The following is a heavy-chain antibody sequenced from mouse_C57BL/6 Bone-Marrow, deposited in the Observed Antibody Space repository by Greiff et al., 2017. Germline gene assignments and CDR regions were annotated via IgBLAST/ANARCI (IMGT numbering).Heavy chain of an antibody. V-gene: IGHV1-81*01. CDR1: GYTFTSYG. Sequence: QVQLQQSGAELARPGASVKLSCKASGYTFTSYGISWVKQRTGQGLEWIGEIYPRSGNTYYNEKFKGKATLTADKSSSTAYMELRSLTSEDSAVDFCARSVRLLAWFAYWGQGTLVTVSA. CDR2: IYPRSGNT. D-gene: IGHD2-3*01. CDR3: ARSVRLLAWFAY. J-gene: IGHJ3*01.